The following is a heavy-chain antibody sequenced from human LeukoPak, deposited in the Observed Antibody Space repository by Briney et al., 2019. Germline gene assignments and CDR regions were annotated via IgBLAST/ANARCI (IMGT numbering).Heavy chain of an antibody. V-gene: IGHV4-39*07. CDR3: ARAPRTGAWDMITFGGVIVHGDAFDF. Sequence: SETLSLTCAVSGGSLISTTYYWGWIRQPPGKGLEWIGSIYYSGSTHYNPSLKSRVTVSVDMSKNQFSLQLSSVTAADTAVYYCARAPRTGAWDMITFGGVIVHGDAFDFWGQGTMVTVSS. CDR1: GGSLISTTYY. CDR2: IYYSGST. J-gene: IGHJ3*01. D-gene: IGHD3-16*02.